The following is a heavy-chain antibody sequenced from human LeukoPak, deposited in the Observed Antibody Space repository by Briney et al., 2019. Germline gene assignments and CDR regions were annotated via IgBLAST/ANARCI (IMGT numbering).Heavy chain of an antibody. CDR2: ISGSGDST. D-gene: IGHD1-26*01. CDR1: RFTFSSYA. V-gene: IGHV3-23*01. CDR3: AKDPSVGATIDY. J-gene: IGHJ4*02. Sequence: GGSLRLSCATSRFTFSSYAVSWVRQAPGKGLEWVSVISGSGDSTYYADSVKGRFTISRDNSQDTLYLQMNSLRAEDTAVYYCAKDPSVGATIDYWGQGTLVTVSS.